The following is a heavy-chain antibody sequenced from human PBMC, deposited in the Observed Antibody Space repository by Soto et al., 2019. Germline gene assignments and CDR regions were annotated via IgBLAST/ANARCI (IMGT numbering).Heavy chain of an antibody. V-gene: IGHV1-2*04. CDR1: GYTFTGYY. CDR3: ARDATYCGGDCYLNYYYYGMDV. CDR2: INPNSGGT. Sequence: GASVKVSCKASGYTFTGYYMHWVRQAPGQGLGWVGWINPNSGGTNYAQKFQGWVTMTRDTSVSTAYMELSRLRSDDTAVYYCARDATYCGGDCYLNYYYYGMDVWGQGTTVTVSS. D-gene: IGHD2-21*02. J-gene: IGHJ6*02.